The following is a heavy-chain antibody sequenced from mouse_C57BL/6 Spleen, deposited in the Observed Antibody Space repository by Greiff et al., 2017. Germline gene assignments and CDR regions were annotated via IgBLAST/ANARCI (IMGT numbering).Heavy chain of an antibody. V-gene: IGHV1-59*01. CDR3: ARSVGDGYFAMDY. J-gene: IGHJ4*01. CDR1: GYTFTSYW. D-gene: IGHD2-3*01. Sequence: QVQLQQPGAELVRPGTSVKLSCKASGYTFTSYWMHWVKQRPGQGLEWIGVIDPSDSYTNYNQKVKGKATLTVDTSSSTAYMQLSSLTSEDSAVYYCARSVGDGYFAMDYWGQGTSVTVSS. CDR2: IDPSDSYT.